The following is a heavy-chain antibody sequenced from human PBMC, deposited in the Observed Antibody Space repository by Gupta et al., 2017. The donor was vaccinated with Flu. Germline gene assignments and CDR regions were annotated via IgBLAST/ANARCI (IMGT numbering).Heavy chain of an antibody. V-gene: IGHV3-48*03. CDR3: ASHIRHFEPYFYAMDV. Sequence: EVELVESGGGLVQPGGSLRLSCAGSGFIFSTYEMHWVRRAPGKGLEWISYISSRGNTMYYADSVRGRFTISRDNAKNTLYLQMNSLRAEDTAVYYCASHIRHFEPYFYAMDVWGQGTTATVSS. CDR1: GFIFSTYE. J-gene: IGHJ6*02. CDR2: ISSRGNTM. D-gene: IGHD3-9*01.